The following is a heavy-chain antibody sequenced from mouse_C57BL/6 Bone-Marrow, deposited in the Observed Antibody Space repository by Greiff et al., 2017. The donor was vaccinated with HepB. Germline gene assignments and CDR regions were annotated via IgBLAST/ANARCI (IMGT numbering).Heavy chain of an antibody. J-gene: IGHJ3*01. CDR2: ISDGGSYT. V-gene: IGHV5-4*01. CDR3: ARSSLRSFAY. Sequence: EVHLVESGGGLVKPGGSLKLSCAASGFTFSSYAMSWVRQTPEKRLEWVATISDGGSYTYYPDNVKGRFTISRDNAKNNLYLQMSHLKSEDTAMYYCARSSLRSFAYWGQGTLVTVSA. CDR1: GFTFSSYA. D-gene: IGHD1-1*01.